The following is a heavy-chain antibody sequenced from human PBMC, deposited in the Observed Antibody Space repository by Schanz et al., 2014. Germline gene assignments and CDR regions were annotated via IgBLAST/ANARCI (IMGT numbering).Heavy chain of an antibody. Sequence: VQLVESGGGLVKPGGSLRLSCAASGFIFNDYYMNWIRQAPGEGLEWLSYISRDGTTSYYADSVKGRFTISRDNAKNSLYLEMTSLRGEDTAVYYCARENLNWEAFDIWGQGTVVTVSS. D-gene: IGHD7-27*01. CDR1: GFIFNDYY. V-gene: IGHV3-11*01. J-gene: IGHJ3*02. CDR2: ISRDGTTS. CDR3: ARENLNWEAFDI.